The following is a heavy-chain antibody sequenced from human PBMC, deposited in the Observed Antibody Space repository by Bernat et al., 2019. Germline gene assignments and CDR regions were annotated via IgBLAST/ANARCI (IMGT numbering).Heavy chain of an antibody. J-gene: IGHJ3*02. Sequence: QVQLVQSGVEVKKPGASVKVSCKASGYTFSTYGISWVRQAPGQGLEWMGWISAYNGNTNYAQKFQGRVTMTTDTSTSTAYMELRSLRSDDTAMYYCARGVAAAARNFFDIWGQGTMVTVSS. CDR3: ARGVAAAARNFFDI. D-gene: IGHD6-13*01. CDR2: ISAYNGNT. V-gene: IGHV1-18*01. CDR1: GYTFSTYG.